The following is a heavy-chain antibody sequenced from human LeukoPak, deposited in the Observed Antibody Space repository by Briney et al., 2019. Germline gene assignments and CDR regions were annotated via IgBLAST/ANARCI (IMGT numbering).Heavy chain of an antibody. CDR1: GYTFTGYY. CDR2: INPNSGGT. V-gene: IGHV1-2*06. D-gene: IGHD3-10*01. CDR3: ARGYYGSGSYSTIDY. Sequence: EASVKVSCKASGYTFTGYYMHWVRQAPGQGIEWMGRINPNSGGTNYAQRFQGRVTMTRDTSISTAYMELSRLRSDDTAVYYCARGYYGSGSYSTIDYWGQGTPVTVPS. J-gene: IGHJ4*02.